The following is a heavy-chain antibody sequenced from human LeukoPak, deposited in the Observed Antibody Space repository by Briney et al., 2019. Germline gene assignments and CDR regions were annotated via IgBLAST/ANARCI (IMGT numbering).Heavy chain of an antibody. CDR1: GFTFSSYA. J-gene: IGHJ6*02. V-gene: IGHV3-23*01. CDR3: AKDVDYDSSGYYLYYYYGMDV. Sequence: QAGRSLRLSCAASGFTFSSYAMSWVRQAPGKGLEWVSAISGSGGSTYYADSVKGRFTISRDNSKNTLYLQMNSLRAEDTAVYYCAKDVDYDSSGYYLYYYYGMDVWGQGTTVTVSS. D-gene: IGHD3-22*01. CDR2: ISGSGGST.